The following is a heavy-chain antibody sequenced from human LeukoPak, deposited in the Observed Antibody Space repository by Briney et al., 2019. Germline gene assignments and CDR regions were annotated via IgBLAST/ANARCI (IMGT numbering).Heavy chain of an antibody. CDR3: TRQFKSYNDNDLTYFDS. Sequence: PGGSLRLSCAASKFTFGKYFMSWVRQAPGKRLEWVANINQAGSEKHYLDSVKGRFTISRDNAENSLYLHMNGLRAEDTAVYYCTRQFKSYNDNDLTYFDSWGQGTLVTVSS. CDR1: KFTFGKYF. V-gene: IGHV3-7*01. D-gene: IGHD1-14*01. J-gene: IGHJ4*02. CDR2: INQAGSEK.